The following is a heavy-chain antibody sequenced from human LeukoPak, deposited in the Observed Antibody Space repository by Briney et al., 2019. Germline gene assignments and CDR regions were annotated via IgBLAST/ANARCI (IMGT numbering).Heavy chain of an antibody. J-gene: IGHJ4*02. CDR2: IKPDGSEK. Sequence: PGGSLRLSCAASGFTFRSNWMTWVRQAPGKGPEWVANIKPDGSEKYYVDSVKGRFTVSRDNAKNSLYLQMNSLRAEDSAVYFCARSTVAAAGDDWGQGTLVTVSS. D-gene: IGHD6-13*01. CDR1: GFTFRSNW. CDR3: ARSTVAAAGDD. V-gene: IGHV3-7*01.